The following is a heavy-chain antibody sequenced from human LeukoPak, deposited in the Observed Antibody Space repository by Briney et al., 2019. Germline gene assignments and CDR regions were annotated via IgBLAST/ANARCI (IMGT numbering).Heavy chain of an antibody. CDR3: ARDDDSSSHYSLFEY. CDR2: FWAHGRSQ. V-gene: IGHV3-33*01. J-gene: IGHJ4*02. D-gene: IGHD3-22*01. CDR1: GFSVSRYG. Sequence: GGSLRLSCAASGFSVSRYGMHWVRQAPGKGLEWVAVFWAHGRSQYYADSVRGRFTISRDTSANMVYLQMSSLRAEDTAVYYCARDDDSSSHYSLFEYWGQGTRVTVS.